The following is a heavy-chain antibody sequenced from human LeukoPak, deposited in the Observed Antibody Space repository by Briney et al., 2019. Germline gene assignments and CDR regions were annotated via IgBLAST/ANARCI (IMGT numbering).Heavy chain of an antibody. CDR1: GFTVSSNY. D-gene: IGHD3-16*01. J-gene: IGHJ4*02. CDR3: ARDLGRGNTPFDY. V-gene: IGHV3-53*01. Sequence: PGGSLRLSCAASGFTVSSNYMSWVRQAPGKGLEWVSVIYSGGSTYYADSVKGRFTISRDNSKNTVYLQMNSLRAEDTALYYCARDLGRGNTPFDYWGQGTLATVSS. CDR2: IYSGGST.